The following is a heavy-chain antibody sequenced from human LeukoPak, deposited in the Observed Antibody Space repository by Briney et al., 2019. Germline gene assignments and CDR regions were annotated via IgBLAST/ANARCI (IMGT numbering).Heavy chain of an antibody. Sequence: SVKVSCKASGGTFSSYAINWVRQAPGQGLEWMGGIIPIFGTANYAQKFQGRVTITTDESTSTAYMELSSLRSEDTAVYYCARPQYSGSPPTAMDVWGKGTTVTVSS. CDR2: IIPIFGTA. J-gene: IGHJ6*04. V-gene: IGHV1-69*05. CDR3: ARPQYSGSPPTAMDV. D-gene: IGHD1-26*01. CDR1: GGTFSSYA.